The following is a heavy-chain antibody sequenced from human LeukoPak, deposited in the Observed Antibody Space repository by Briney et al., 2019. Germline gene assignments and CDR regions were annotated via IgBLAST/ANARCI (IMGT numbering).Heavy chain of an antibody. V-gene: IGHV4-4*09. CDR1: GGSISGYY. Sequence: SETLSLTCTVSGGSISGYYWTWIRQPPGKGLEWIGYIYSSGSTNYNPSLKSRVTMSVDTSKNQFSLKLSSVTAADTAVYYCARVYSSSWYSYYYYMDVWGKGTTVTVSS. CDR3: ARVYSSSWYSYYYYMDV. D-gene: IGHD6-13*01. CDR2: IYSSGST. J-gene: IGHJ6*03.